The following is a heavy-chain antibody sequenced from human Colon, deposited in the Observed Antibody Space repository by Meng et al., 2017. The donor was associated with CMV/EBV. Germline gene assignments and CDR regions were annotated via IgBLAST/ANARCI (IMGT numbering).Heavy chain of an antibody. Sequence: GGSLRLSCAASGLTFTNYWMHWVRQVPGKGLVWVARIYNDGSNEKYADSVKGRVTIFRDNAKNSFFLHMNSLRGEDSAMYYCARSLKASYSSGWSTTLEYWGQGTLVTVSS. D-gene: IGHD3-22*01. CDR2: IYNDGSNE. CDR1: GLTFTNYW. V-gene: IGHV3-74*01. CDR3: ARSLKASYSSGWSTTLEY. J-gene: IGHJ4*02.